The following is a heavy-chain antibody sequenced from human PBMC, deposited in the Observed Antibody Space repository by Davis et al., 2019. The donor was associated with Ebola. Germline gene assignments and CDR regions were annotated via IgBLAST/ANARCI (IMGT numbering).Heavy chain of an antibody. D-gene: IGHD2-2*01. J-gene: IGHJ4*02. CDR1: GFTFSRYW. Sequence: PGGSLRLSCAASGFTFSRYWMHLVPQAPGKGLVWVSRINPDGSFTDYADSVKGRFSISRDSTSNTLYLQMNGLRAEDTAVYYCARSSYQPDYWGQGTLVTVSS. CDR2: INPDGSFT. CDR3: ARSSYQPDY. V-gene: IGHV3-74*01.